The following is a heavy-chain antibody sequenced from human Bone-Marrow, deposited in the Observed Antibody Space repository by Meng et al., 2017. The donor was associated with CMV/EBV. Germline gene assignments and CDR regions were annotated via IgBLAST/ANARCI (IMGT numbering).Heavy chain of an antibody. V-gene: IGHV1-2*02. D-gene: IGHD2-2*01. CDR2: MNPNNGDT. CDR1: GYTFTDYY. CDR3: ARGYCSSTGCYHDY. Sequence: ASVKVSCKASGYTFTDYYLHWVRQAPEQGLEWMAWMNPNNGDTNYAQKFQARVTMTRDTSIRMVYMELSSLRSDDTAVYYCARGYCSSTGCYHDYWGQGTVVTVSS. J-gene: IGHJ4*02.